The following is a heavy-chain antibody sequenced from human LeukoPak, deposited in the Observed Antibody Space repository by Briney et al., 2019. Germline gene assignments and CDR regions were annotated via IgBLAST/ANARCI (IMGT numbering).Heavy chain of an antibody. CDR3: ARDILTDDAFDI. V-gene: IGHV1-2*02. CDR2: INPNSGGT. Sequence: ASVKVSCKASGYTFAGYFMHWVRQAPGQGLEWMGWINPNSGGTNYAQKFQGRVTMTRDTSISTAYMELSRLTSDDTAVYYCARDILTDDAFDIWGQGTMVTVSS. D-gene: IGHD7-27*01. J-gene: IGHJ3*02. CDR1: GYTFAGYF.